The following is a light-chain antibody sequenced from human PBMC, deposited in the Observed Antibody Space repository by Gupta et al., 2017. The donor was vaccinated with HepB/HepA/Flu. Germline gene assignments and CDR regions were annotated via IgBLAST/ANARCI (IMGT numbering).Light chain of an antibody. J-gene: IGKJ4*01. CDR1: QSIGSS. Sequence: DIQMTQSPSSLSASVGDRVTITCRASQSIGSSLNWFQQKPGKAPNLLIYAASSLRSGVPSRFSGSRSATDFTLTISSLEPEDFATYYCRQTVSFPLTFGGGTKVDIK. CDR2: AAS. V-gene: IGKV1-39*01. CDR3: RQTVSFPLT.